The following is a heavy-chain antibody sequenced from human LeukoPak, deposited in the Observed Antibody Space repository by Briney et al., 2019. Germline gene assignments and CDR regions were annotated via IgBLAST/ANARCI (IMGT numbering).Heavy chain of an antibody. CDR1: GYTLTELS. CDR3: ASGDTAMVTFAFDI. V-gene: IGHV1-24*01. CDR2: FDPEDGET. J-gene: IGHJ3*02. D-gene: IGHD5-18*01. Sequence: ASVKVSCKVSGYTLTELSMHWVRQAPGKGLEWMGGFDPEDGETIYAQKFQGRVTMTEDTSTDTAYMELSSLRSEDTAVYYCASGDTAMVTFAFDIWGQGTMVTVSS.